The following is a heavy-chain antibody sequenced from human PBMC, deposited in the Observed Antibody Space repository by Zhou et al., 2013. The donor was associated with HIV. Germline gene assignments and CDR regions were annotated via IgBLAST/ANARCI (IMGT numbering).Heavy chain of an antibody. D-gene: IGHD1-1*01. Sequence: QVQLVQSGAEVKKPGASVKVSCKASGYTFTKYGIHWVRQVPGQRLEWMGWINDAFGTTRYSLKFQGRVTFTRDTSARTSYMELRSLKSEDTAVYYCARGPCEGNDCDDGNWFDPVGPREPWSPSSS. J-gene: IGHJ5*02. CDR1: GYTFTKYG. V-gene: IGHV1-3*01. CDR2: INDAFGTT. CDR3: ARGPCEGNDCDDGNWFDP.